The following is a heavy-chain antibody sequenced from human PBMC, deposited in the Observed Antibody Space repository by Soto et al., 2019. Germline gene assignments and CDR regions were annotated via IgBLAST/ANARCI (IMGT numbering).Heavy chain of an antibody. CDR3: ARADCGGDCYWGGHYYGMDV. CDR1: GFTFSSYA. CDR2: ISYDGSNK. J-gene: IGHJ6*02. Sequence: GGSLRLSCAASGFTFSSYAMHWVRQAPGKGLEWVAVISYDGSNKYYADSVKGRFTISRDNSKNTLYLQMNSLRAEDTAVYYCARADCGGDCYWGGHYYGMDVWGQGTTVTV. V-gene: IGHV3-30-3*01. D-gene: IGHD2-21*02.